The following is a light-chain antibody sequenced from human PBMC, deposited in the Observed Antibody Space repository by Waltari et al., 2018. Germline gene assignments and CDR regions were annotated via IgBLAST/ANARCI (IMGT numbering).Light chain of an antibody. V-gene: IGLV2-23*01. CDR2: DDN. J-gene: IGLJ3*02. Sequence: QSALTQPASVSGSPGQSITIPCTGTSSDVGNYNLFSWYQQYPGKAPKVMIYDDNRWPSGVSDRFSGSKSGNTASLTISGVQAEDEADYYCCSYAGSYTWVFGGGTKLTVL. CDR1: SSDVGNYNL. CDR3: CSYAGSYTWV.